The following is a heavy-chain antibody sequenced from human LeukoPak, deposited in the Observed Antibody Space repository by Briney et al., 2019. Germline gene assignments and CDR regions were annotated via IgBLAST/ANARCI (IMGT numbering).Heavy chain of an antibody. V-gene: IGHV5-51*01. D-gene: IGHD3-22*01. Sequence: GESLKISCKGSGYSFTNYWIGGVRQMPGKGLEWMGIIYPSDSDTRYRPSFQGQVTFSADKSISTAYLQWSSLKASDTAMYYCARRTSDSSGFYLFDYWGQGALVTVSS. CDR1: GYSFTNYW. CDR3: ARRTSDSSGFYLFDY. J-gene: IGHJ4*02. CDR2: IYPSDSDT.